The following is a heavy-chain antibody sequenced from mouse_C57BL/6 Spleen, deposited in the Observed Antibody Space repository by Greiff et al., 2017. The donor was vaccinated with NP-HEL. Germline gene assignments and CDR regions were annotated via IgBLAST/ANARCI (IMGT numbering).Heavy chain of an antibody. CDR3: ARGGLLRHYFDY. Sequence: VQLQQSGTELVKPGASVKLSCKASGYTFTSYWMHWVKQRPGQGLEWIGNINPSNGGTNYNEKFKSKATLTVDKSSSTAYMQLSSLTSEDSAVYYCARGGLLRHYFDYWGQSTTLTVSS. J-gene: IGHJ2*01. V-gene: IGHV1-53*01. CDR2: INPSNGGT. D-gene: IGHD1-1*01. CDR1: GYTFTSYW.